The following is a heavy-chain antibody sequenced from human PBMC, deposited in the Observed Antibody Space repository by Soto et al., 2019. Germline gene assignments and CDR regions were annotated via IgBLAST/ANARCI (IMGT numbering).Heavy chain of an antibody. V-gene: IGHV4-59*01. Sequence: QVQLQESGPGLVKPSETLSLTCTVSGGPIGSYYWSWIRQSPGKGLEWIGCVYYSDSTNYNPSLKSRVTISLDRSKNQFSLRLSSVTAADTAVYYCARTEASSWSFFDYGMDVWGQGTAVAVSS. J-gene: IGHJ6*02. CDR2: VYYSDST. CDR3: ARTEASSWSFFDYGMDV. D-gene: IGHD6-13*01. CDR1: GGPIGSYY.